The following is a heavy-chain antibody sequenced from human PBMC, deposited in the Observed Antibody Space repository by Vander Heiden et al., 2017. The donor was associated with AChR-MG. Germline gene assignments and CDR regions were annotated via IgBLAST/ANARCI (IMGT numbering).Heavy chain of an antibody. CDR3: ARDHCSSTSCYGGGFDP. CDR2: ISAYNGNT. D-gene: IGHD2-2*01. J-gene: IGHJ5*02. Sequence: QVQLVQSGAEVKKPGASVKVSCKASGYTFTSYGLSWVRQAPGQGLEWMGWISAYNGNTNYAQKLQGRVTMTTDTSTSTAYMELRSLRSDDTAVYYCARDHCSSTSCYGGGFDPWGQGTLVTVSS. V-gene: IGHV1-18*01. CDR1: GYTFTSYG.